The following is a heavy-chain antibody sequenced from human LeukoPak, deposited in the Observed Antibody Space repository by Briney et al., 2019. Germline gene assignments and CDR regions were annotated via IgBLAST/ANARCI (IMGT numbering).Heavy chain of an antibody. Sequence: PSETLSLTCTVSGGSISSYYWSRIRQPPGKGLEWIGSIYSSGSTCYNASLQSRVTISIETSKNQISLRLNSVTAADTAIYYCAKSGGYGLIDYWGQGTLVTVSS. CDR1: GGSISSYY. J-gene: IGHJ4*02. D-gene: IGHD1-26*01. V-gene: IGHV4-59*04. CDR3: AKSGGYGLIDY. CDR2: IYSSGST.